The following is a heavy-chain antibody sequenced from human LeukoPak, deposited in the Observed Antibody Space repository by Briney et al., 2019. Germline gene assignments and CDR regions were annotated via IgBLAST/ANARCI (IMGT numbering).Heavy chain of an antibody. V-gene: IGHV4-59*11. D-gene: IGHD3-22*01. J-gene: IGHJ3*01. CDR3: ASDSISMNAFDA. Sequence: PSETLSLTCTVSGGSFTTHYWSWIRQPPGKGLEWIGYISYIGSTNYNPSLKSRVTISIDTSKNVVSLMLTSVTAADTAVYYCASDSISMNAFDAWGQGTMVTVSS. CDR2: ISYIGST. CDR1: GGSFTTHY.